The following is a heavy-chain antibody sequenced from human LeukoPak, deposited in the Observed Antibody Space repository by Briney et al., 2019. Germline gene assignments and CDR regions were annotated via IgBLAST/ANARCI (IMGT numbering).Heavy chain of an antibody. CDR2: TYYRSKWYN. CDR1: VDSVSINSAL. V-gene: IGHV6-1*01. Sequence: QTLSLTCTISVDSVSINSALCNWSTQSPSRGLDWLGRTYYRSKWYNDYAVSVKSRITINPDTSKNQFSLQLNSVTPEDTAVYYCARDWPNMDVWGKGTTVTVSS. CDR3: ARDWPNMDV. J-gene: IGHJ6*03.